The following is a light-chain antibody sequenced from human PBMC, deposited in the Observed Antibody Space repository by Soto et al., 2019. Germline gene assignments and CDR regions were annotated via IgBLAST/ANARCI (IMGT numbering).Light chain of an antibody. Sequence: SYELTQPHSVSVSPGQTASITCSGDKLGDKYACWYQQKPGQSPVLVIYQDSKRASGIPERFSGSKSGNTATLTISGTRAMDEADYYCQAWDSSTPVVFGGGTKLTFL. CDR2: QDS. J-gene: IGLJ2*01. V-gene: IGLV3-1*01. CDR1: KLGDKY. CDR3: QAWDSSTPVV.